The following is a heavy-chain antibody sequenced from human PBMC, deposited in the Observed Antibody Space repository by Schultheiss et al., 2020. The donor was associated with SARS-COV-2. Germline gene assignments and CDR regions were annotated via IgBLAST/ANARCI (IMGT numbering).Heavy chain of an antibody. CDR1: GFTFSSYG. J-gene: IGHJ4*02. D-gene: IGHD7-27*01. CDR3: VRESITGDRDFDC. V-gene: IGHV3-48*02. Sequence: GGSLRLSCAASGFTFSSYGMNWVRQAPEKGLEWLSYISSESATIFYTDSVKGRFTISRDNAKNSLYLHMNGLRDEDTAVYYCVRESITGDRDFDCWGQGTLVTVSS. CDR2: ISSESATI.